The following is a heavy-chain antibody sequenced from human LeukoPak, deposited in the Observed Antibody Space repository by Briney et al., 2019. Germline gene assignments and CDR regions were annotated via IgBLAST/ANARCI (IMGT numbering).Heavy chain of an antibody. Sequence: GGSLRLSCGASGCTFDDYWMSWVREAPGQGLEWVANINQDGSEKYYLDSAKGRFTISRDNARNSLYLQVNSLRAEDTAVYYCARGGTSGYSSTRHFWGGNYYFDYWGQGSLVTVSS. V-gene: IGHV3-7*01. CDR1: GCTFDDYW. D-gene: IGHD2-2*01. CDR3: ARGGTSGYSSTRHFWGGNYYFDY. J-gene: IGHJ4*02. CDR2: INQDGSEK.